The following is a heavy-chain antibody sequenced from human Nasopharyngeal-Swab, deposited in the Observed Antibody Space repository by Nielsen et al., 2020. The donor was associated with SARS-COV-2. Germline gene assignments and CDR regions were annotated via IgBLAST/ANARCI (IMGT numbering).Heavy chain of an antibody. V-gene: IGHV3-9*01. D-gene: IGHD6-6*01. Sequence: SLKISCAASGFTFDDYAMHWVRQAPGKGLEWVSGISWNSGSIGYADSVKGRFTISRDNAKNTLYLQMNSLRADDTAGYYCARWSSTWFLVQWGQG. J-gene: IGHJ4*02. CDR3: ARWSSTWFLVQ. CDR1: GFTFDDYA. CDR2: ISWNSGSI.